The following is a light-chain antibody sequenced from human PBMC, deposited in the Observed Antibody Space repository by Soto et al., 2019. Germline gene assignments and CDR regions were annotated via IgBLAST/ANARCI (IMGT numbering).Light chain of an antibody. J-gene: IGLJ2*01. V-gene: IGLV1-47*01. Sequence: QSVLTQPPSASGTPGQRVTISCSGSSSNIGSNYVYWYQQLPGTAPKLLIYRNNQRPSGVPDRFSGSKSGTSASLAISGLRSEDEADYYCAAWDDSRVVFGGGTKLTVL. CDR3: AAWDDSRVV. CDR2: RNN. CDR1: SSNIGSNY.